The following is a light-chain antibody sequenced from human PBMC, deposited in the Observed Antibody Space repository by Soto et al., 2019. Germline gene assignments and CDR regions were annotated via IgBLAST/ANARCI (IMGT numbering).Light chain of an antibody. CDR3: QKYDTAPQT. V-gene: IGKV1-27*01. CDR2: AAS. Sequence: DIQMTQSPSSLSASVGDTVTITCRASQGIIDYLAWYQQRPGKVPKLLIYAASTLQTGVPSRFSGSGAGTDFTLTINSLQPEDVGNYYCQKYDTAPQTFGQGTRVEIK. J-gene: IGKJ1*01. CDR1: QGIIDY.